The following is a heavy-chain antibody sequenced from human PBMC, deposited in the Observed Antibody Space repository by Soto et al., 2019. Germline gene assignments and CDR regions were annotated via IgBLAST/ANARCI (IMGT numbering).Heavy chain of an antibody. CDR3: ARPLYYYDSSCYSSRGAFDI. J-gene: IGHJ3*02. V-gene: IGHV5-10-1*01. Sequence: GESLKISCKGSGYSFTSYWISWVRQMPGKGLEWMGRIDPSDSYTNYSPSFQGHVTISADKSISTAYLQWSSLKASDTAMYYCARPLYYYDSSCYSSRGAFDIWGQGTMVTVSS. CDR2: IDPSDSYT. D-gene: IGHD3-22*01. CDR1: GYSFTSYW.